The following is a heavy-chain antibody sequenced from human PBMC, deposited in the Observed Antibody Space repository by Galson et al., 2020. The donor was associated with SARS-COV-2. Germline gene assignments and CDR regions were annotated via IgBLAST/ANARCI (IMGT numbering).Heavy chain of an antibody. CDR3: ARDRTGYSSSWGPDSDYYYGMDV. J-gene: IGHJ6*02. D-gene: IGHD6-13*01. Sequence: ASVKASCKVSGYTLTELSMHWVRQAPGQGLEWMGWISPYNGNTVYAQEFQGRVTMTTDTSTSTAYMEVRSLHSDDTAVYYCARDRTGYSSSWGPDSDYYYGMDVWGQGTTVTVSS. CDR2: ISPYNGNT. V-gene: IGHV1-18*01. CDR1: GYTLTELS.